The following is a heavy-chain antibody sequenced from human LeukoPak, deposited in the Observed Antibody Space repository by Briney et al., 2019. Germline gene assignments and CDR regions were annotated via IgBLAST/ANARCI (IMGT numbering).Heavy chain of an antibody. Sequence: GGSLRLSCAASGFTFSSYAMSWVRQAPGKGLEWVSAISGSGGSTYYADSVKGRFTISRDNSKNTLYLQMNSLRAEDTAVYYCAKRTITMIVVAPEGYFDYWGQGTLVTVSS. D-gene: IGHD3-22*01. V-gene: IGHV3-23*01. CDR1: GFTFSSYA. CDR2: ISGSGGST. CDR3: AKRTITMIVVAPEGYFDY. J-gene: IGHJ4*02.